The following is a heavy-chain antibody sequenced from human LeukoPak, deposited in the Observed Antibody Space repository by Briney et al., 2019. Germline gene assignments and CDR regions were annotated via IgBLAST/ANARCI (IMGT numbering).Heavy chain of an antibody. Sequence: ASVTVSCKASGYTFTGYYMHWVRQASGQGLEWMGWINPNSGGTNYAQKFQGRVTMTRDTSISTAYMELSRLRSDDTAVYYCARDRSGYCTNGVCSSHPYYYYYYMDVWGKGTTVTVSS. CDR1: GYTFTGYY. V-gene: IGHV1-2*02. D-gene: IGHD2-8*01. J-gene: IGHJ6*03. CDR2: INPNSGGT. CDR3: ARDRSGYCTNGVCSSHPYYYYYYMDV.